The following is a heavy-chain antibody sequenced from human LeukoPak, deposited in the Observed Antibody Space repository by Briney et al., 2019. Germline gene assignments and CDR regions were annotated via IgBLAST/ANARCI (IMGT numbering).Heavy chain of an antibody. CDR1: GFTVSSNY. J-gene: IGHJ4*02. Sequence: GGSLRLSCAASGFTVSSNYMSWVRQAPGKGLEWVSVIYSGGSTYYADSVKGRFTISRDNSKNTLYLQMNSLRAEDTAVYYCAKRYTDCSGGSCYSHFDYWGQGTLVTVSS. CDR2: IYSGGST. D-gene: IGHD2-15*01. CDR3: AKRYTDCSGGSCYSHFDY. V-gene: IGHV3-53*01.